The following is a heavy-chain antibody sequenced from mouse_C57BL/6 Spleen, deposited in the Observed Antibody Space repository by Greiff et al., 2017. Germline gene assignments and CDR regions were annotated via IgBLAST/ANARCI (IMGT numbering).Heavy chain of an antibody. V-gene: IGHV1-15*01. CDR2: IDPETGGT. CDR1: GYTFTDYE. Sequence: VQLQESGAELVRPGASVTLSCKASGYTFTDYEMHWVKQTPVHGLEWIGAIDPETGGTAYNQKFKGKAILTADKSSSTAYMELRSLTSEDSAVYYCTRENPRGWGQGTTLTVSS. CDR3: TRENPRG. J-gene: IGHJ2*01.